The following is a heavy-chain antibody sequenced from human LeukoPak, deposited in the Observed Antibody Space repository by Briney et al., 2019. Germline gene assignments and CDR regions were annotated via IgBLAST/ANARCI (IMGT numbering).Heavy chain of an antibody. CDR2: ISSSSSSI. V-gene: IGHV3-48*02. Sequence: PGGSLRLSCAASGFTFSRFGMNWVRQAPGKGLEWVSYISSSSSSIYYADSVKGRFTISRDNAKNSLYLRMNSLRDEDTAVYYCAQKGGADYWGQGTLVTVSS. CDR1: GFTFSRFG. CDR3: AQKGGADY. D-gene: IGHD2-15*01. J-gene: IGHJ4*02.